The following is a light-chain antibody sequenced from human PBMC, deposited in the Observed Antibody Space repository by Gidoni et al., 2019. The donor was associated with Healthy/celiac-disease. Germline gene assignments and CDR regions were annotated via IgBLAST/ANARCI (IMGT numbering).Light chain of an antibody. J-gene: IGKJ2*01. CDR2: GAS. CDR3: QQYNNWPPNT. Sequence: EIVMTQSPATLSLSPGERATRSCRASQSVSSNFAWYQQKPGQAPRLLIYGASTRATGIPARFSGSGSGTEFTLTISSLQSEDFAVYYCQQYNNWPPNTFGQGTKLEIK. CDR1: QSVSSN. V-gene: IGKV3-15*01.